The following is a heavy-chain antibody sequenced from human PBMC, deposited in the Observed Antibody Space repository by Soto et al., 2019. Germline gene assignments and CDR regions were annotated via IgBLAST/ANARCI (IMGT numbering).Heavy chain of an antibody. CDR2: IYYSGST. CDR3: ARQYYYDSSGYMDY. Sequence: SETLSLTCTVSGGSISSYYWSWIRQPPGKGLEWIGYIYYSGSTNYNPSLKSRVTISVDTSKNQFSLKLSSVTAADTAVYYCARQYYYDSSGYMDYWGQGTLVTVSS. V-gene: IGHV4-59*08. J-gene: IGHJ4*02. D-gene: IGHD3-22*01. CDR1: GGSISSYY.